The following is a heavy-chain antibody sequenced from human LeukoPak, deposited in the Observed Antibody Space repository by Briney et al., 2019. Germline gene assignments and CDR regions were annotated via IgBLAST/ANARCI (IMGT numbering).Heavy chain of an antibody. Sequence: GRSLRLSCAASGFTFSSYAMHWVRQAPGKGLEWVAVISYDGSNKYYADSVKGRFTISRDNSKNTLYLQMSSLRTEDTAVYFCAQDVPIERVPGVGPGSWGQGTLVTVSS. CDR3: AQDVPIERVPGVGPGS. CDR1: GFTFSSYA. D-gene: IGHD2-8*01. V-gene: IGHV3-30-3*01. J-gene: IGHJ5*02. CDR2: ISYDGSNK.